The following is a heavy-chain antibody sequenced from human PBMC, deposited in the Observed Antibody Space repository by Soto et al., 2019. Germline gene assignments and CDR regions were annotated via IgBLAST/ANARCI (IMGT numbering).Heavy chain of an antibody. CDR2: INPNSGGT. J-gene: IGHJ6*02. CDR1: GYTFSDYY. D-gene: IGHD5-12*01. Sequence: ASVKVSCKASGYTFSDYYLNWVRQAPGQGLEWMGWINPNSGGTDYAQNFQGRVTLTRDTSISTAYMELSRLGSDDTAVYYCAGCSLIGCDYYYGMDVWGQGTTVTVSS. CDR3: AGCSLIGCDYYYGMDV. V-gene: IGHV1-2*02.